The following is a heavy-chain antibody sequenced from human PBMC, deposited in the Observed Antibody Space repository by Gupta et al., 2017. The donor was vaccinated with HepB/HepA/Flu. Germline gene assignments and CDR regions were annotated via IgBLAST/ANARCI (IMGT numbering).Heavy chain of an antibody. CDR2: ISSSGSTI. CDR1: GFTFSSYE. Sequence: EVQLVESGGGWVQPGGSLSLSCAASGFTFSSYEMNWVSQARGKGLEWVAYISSSGSTIYYADSVKGRFTSSRDNAKNSLYLQMNSLRAEETAVYYCARDDVGYSYGFDYYGMDVWGQGTTVTVSS. D-gene: IGHD5-18*01. J-gene: IGHJ6*02. V-gene: IGHV3-48*03. CDR3: ARDDVGYSYGFDYYGMDV.